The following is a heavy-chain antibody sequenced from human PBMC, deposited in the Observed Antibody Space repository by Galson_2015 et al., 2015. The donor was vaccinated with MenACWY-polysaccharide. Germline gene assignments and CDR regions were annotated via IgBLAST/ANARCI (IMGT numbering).Heavy chain of an antibody. Sequence: LSLSCAASGFTFSTYGMHWVRQAPGKGLEWVATMSYDGNRIFYLDSVKGRFAISRDNAKNTLYLQMNSLRTEDTAVYHCVKPSIAYSICASSHDSFNMWGQWTLVIVSS. J-gene: IGHJ3*02. CDR3: VKPSIAYSICASSHDSFNM. D-gene: IGHD3-3*02. V-gene: IGHV3-30*18. CDR2: MSYDGNRI. CDR1: GFTFSTYG.